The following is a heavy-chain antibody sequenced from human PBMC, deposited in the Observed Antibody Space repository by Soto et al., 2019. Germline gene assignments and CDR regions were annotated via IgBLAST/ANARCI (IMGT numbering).Heavy chain of an antibody. CDR3: ARYRRGAVAGYTLDN. Sequence: SETLSLTCTVSGSSISSNYWTWIRQPPGKGLEWIGYVYNSGSTNYNPPLKSRVTISADTSKSQISLKVNSMTAADTAVYYCARYRRGAVAGYTLDNWGQGILVTVSS. V-gene: IGHV4-59*01. J-gene: IGHJ4*02. D-gene: IGHD6-13*01. CDR2: VYNSGST. CDR1: GSSISSNY.